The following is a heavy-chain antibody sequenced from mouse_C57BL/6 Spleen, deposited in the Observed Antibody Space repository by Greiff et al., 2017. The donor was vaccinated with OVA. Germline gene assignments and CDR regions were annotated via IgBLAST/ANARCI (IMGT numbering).Heavy chain of an antibody. CDR3: ATSTNYSNNPFAD. CDR1: GFTFSDYG. CDR2: ISSGSSTI. Sequence: EVMLVESGGGLVKPGGSLKLSCAASGFTFSDYGMHWVRQAPEKGLEWVAYISSGSSTIYSADTVKGRFTISRDTAKNTRFLQMTSLRSKDTAMYYCATSTNYSNNPFADWGQGTLVTVSA. J-gene: IGHJ3*01. V-gene: IGHV5-17*01. D-gene: IGHD2-5*01.